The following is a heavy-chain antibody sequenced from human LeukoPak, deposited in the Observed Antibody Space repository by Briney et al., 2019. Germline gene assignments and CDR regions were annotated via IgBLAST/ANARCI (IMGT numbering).Heavy chain of an antibody. V-gene: IGHV3-9*01. Sequence: TGGSLRLSCAASGFTFDDYAMHWVRQAPGKGLEWVSGISWNSGSIGYADSVKGRFTISRDNAKNSLYLQMNSLRAEDTALYYCAKDHMVRGVYYYYYMDVWGKGTTVTISS. J-gene: IGHJ6*03. D-gene: IGHD3-10*01. CDR2: ISWNSGSI. CDR3: AKDHMVRGVYYYYYMDV. CDR1: GFTFDDYA.